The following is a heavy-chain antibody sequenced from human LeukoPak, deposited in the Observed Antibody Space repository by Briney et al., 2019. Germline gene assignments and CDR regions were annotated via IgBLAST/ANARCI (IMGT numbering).Heavy chain of an antibody. V-gene: IGHV3-30*18. CDR2: ISYDGSNK. D-gene: IGHD6-6*01. J-gene: IGHJ5*02. CDR1: GFTFSSYG. Sequence: QPGGSLRLSCAASGFTFSSYGMHWVRQAPGEGLEWVAVISYDGSNKYYADSVKGRFTISRDNSKNTLYLQMNSLRAEDTAVYYCAKYARGSSSNWFDPWGQGTLVTVSS. CDR3: AKYARGSSSNWFDP.